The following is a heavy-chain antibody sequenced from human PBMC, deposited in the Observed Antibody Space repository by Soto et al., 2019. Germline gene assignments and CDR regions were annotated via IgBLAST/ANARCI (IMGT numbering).Heavy chain of an antibody. D-gene: IGHD3-10*01. CDR2: ISSGGSNI. CDR3: ARGLYGSGSYSYYFDY. V-gene: IGHV3-11*01. CDR1: GFTFSDYY. Sequence: GGSLRLSCEASGFTFSDYYMSWIRQAPGKGLEWVSYISSGGSNIYYADSVKGRLTISRDNAKNSLYLQMNSLGAEDTAVYYCARGLYGSGSYSYYFDYWGQGTLVTVSS. J-gene: IGHJ4*02.